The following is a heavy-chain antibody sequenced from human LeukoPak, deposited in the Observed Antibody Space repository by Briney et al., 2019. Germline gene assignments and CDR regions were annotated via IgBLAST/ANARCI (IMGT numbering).Heavy chain of an antibody. CDR1: GFTFNSNA. Sequence: GGSLRLSCAASGFTFNSNAMSWVRQAPGKGLEWVSGVTSSGSSTYYADSVKGRFTISRDNAKNSLYLQMNSLRAEDTAVYYCARDHIGYSSSWQGIRYFDYWGQGTLVTVSS. J-gene: IGHJ4*02. V-gene: IGHV3-23*01. D-gene: IGHD6-13*01. CDR3: ARDHIGYSSSWQGIRYFDY. CDR2: VTSSGSST.